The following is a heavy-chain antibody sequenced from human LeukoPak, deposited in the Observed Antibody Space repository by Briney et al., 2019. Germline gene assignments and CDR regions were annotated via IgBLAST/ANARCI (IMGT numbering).Heavy chain of an antibody. CDR3: ARLSY. CDR2: INPNSGGT. V-gene: IGHV1-2*06. CDR1: GYAFTDYY. Sequence: ASVKVSCKASGYAFTDYYMQWVRQAPGQGLEWMGRINPNSGGTNYAQKFQGRVTMTRDTSINTAYMVLTSLRSDDTAVYYCARLSYWGQGTLVTVSS. J-gene: IGHJ4*02.